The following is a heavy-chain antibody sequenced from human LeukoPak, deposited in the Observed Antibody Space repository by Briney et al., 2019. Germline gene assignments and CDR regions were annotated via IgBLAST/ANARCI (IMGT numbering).Heavy chain of an antibody. CDR3: ARTPVSGGDY. CDR1: GGSFSGYY. V-gene: IGHV4-34*01. D-gene: IGHD3-10*01. CDR2: INHSGST. Sequence: SETLSLTCAVYGGSFSGYYWSWIRQPPGKGLEWIGEINHSGSTNYNPSLKSRVTISVDTSKNQFSLKVFSVTAADTAVYYCARTPVSGGDYWGQGTLVTVSS. J-gene: IGHJ4*02.